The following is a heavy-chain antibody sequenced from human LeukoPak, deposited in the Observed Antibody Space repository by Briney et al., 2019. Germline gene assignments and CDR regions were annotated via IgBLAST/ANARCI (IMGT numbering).Heavy chain of an antibody. CDR3: ARDFYGVVVPAAIRDWYFDL. J-gene: IGHJ2*01. D-gene: IGHD2-2*02. CDR2: IYYSGST. Sequence: SETLSLTCTVSGGSISSYYWSWIRQPPGKGLEWIGYIYYSGSTNYNPSLKSRVAISLDTSKNQFSLILTSVTAADTAVYYCARDFYGVVVPAAIRDWYFDLWGRGTLVTVSS. CDR1: GGSISSYY. V-gene: IGHV4-59*01.